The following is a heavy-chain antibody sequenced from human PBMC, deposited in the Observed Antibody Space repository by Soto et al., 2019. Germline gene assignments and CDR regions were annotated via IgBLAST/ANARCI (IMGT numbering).Heavy chain of an antibody. V-gene: IGHV4-31*03. CDR3: ARELENCSSTSCYRDAFDI. J-gene: IGHJ3*02. Sequence: SETLSLTCTVSGGSISSGGYYWSWIRQHPGKGLEWIGYIYYSGSTYYNPSLKSRVTISVDTSKNQFSLNLSSVTAADTAVYYCARELENCSSTSCYRDAFDIWGQGTMVTVSS. CDR2: IYYSGST. CDR1: GGSISSGGYY. D-gene: IGHD2-2*01.